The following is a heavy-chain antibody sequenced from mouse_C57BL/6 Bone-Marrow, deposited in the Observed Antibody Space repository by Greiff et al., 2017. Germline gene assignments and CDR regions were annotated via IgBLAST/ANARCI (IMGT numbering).Heavy chain of an antibody. J-gene: IGHJ4*01. CDR2: ISDGGSYT. V-gene: IGHV5-4*01. CDR1: GFTFSSYA. D-gene: IGHD3-3*01. CDR3: ARDRDYYAMDY. Sequence: EVMLVESGGGLVKPGGSLKLSCAACGFTFSSYAMSWVRQTPEKRLEWVATISDGGSYTFYPDNVKGRFTISRDNAKHNLYLQMSHLKSEDTAMYYCARDRDYYAMDYWGQGTSVTVSS.